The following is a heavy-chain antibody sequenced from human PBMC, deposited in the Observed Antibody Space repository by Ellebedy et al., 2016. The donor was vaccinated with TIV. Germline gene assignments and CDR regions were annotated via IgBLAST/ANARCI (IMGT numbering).Heavy chain of an antibody. CDR1: GFTFSTYS. CDR3: ARTLGAGIAAVGGYLDY. J-gene: IGHJ4*02. Sequence: GGSLRLSXVASGFTFSTYSMNWVRQAPGKGLEWVSSISTSSNYIYYADSVRGRFTISRDNAKNALYLHMNTLRAEDTAVYYCARTLGAGIAAVGGYLDYWGQGTLVTVSS. CDR2: ISTSSNYI. V-gene: IGHV3-21*01. D-gene: IGHD6-13*01.